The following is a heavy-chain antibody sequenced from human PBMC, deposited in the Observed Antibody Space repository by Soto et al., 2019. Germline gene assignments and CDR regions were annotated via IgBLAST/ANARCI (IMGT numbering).Heavy chain of an antibody. V-gene: IGHV1-18*01. D-gene: IGHD3-10*01. CDR3: GSTNYNPSLKSRVTVSVDTSKNQFSLKLSSVTAADTAVYYCALAGYYFWSGYVGPIDNYYYYHEDL. Sequence: ASVKVSCKASGYTFTSHAVSWLRQAPGQGLEWMGWISTYSGKRNYAQKFQDRVTFSSVTSMSTVYMELSGLRSDDTAVYYCGSTNYNPSLKSRVTVSVDTSKNQFSLKLSSVTAADTAVYYCALAGYYFWSGYVGPIDNYYYYHEDLSGKGTPVTVS. CDR1: GYTFTSHA. J-gene: IGHJ6*03. CDR2: ISTYSGKR.